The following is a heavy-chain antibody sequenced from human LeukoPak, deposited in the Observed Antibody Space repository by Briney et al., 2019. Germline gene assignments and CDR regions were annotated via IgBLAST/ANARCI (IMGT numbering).Heavy chain of an antibody. D-gene: IGHD6-19*01. CDR2: ICDDGSNK. Sequence: GRSLRLSCAASGFTFSSYGMHWVRQAPGKGLEWVAVICDDGSNKYYADSVKGRFTISRDNSKNTLYLQMNSLRAEDTAVYYCARVRGIAVAGIGWANHDAFDIWGQGTMVTVSS. J-gene: IGHJ3*02. V-gene: IGHV3-33*01. CDR1: GFTFSSYG. CDR3: ARVRGIAVAGIGWANHDAFDI.